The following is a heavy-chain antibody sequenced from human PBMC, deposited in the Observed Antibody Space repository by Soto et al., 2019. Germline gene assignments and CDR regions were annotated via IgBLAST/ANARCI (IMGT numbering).Heavy chain of an antibody. V-gene: IGHV3-23*01. CDR2: ISAGGGAT. D-gene: IGHD2-2*01. CDR3: AYRVAEKALCITTRCLLIAFEI. CDR1: GFIFSNFS. Sequence: EAQLLESGGGVVQPGGSLRLSCAASGFIFSNFSMNWVRQAPGKGLEWVSGISAGGGATYYADSVRGRFIISRDNSKDTLHLQLSGLSAEDTAVYYCAYRVAEKALCITTRCLLIAFEIWGQWKMRTVSS. J-gene: IGHJ3*02.